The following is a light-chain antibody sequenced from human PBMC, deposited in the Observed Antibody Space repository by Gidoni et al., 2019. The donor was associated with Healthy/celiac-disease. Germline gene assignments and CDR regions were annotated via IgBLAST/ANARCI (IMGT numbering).Light chain of an antibody. Sequence: EIVLTQSPGTLSLSPGERATLSCRASQSVSSSYLAWYQQKPGQAPRLLIYGASSRATGIPDSFSGSGSGTDFTLTISRLEPEDFAVYYCQQYGSSPITFGPXTKVDIK. CDR1: QSVSSSY. CDR3: QQYGSSPIT. CDR2: GAS. V-gene: IGKV3-20*01. J-gene: IGKJ3*01.